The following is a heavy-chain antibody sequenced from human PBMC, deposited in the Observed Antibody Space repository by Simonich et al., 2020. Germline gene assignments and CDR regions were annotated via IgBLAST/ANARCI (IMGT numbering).Heavy chain of an antibody. V-gene: IGHV1-18*01. Sequence: QVQLVQSGAEVKKPGASVKVSCKASGYTFTSYGISWVRQAPGQRLEWMGRTSAYNGNTNYAQKLQGRVTMTTDTSTSTAYMELRSLRSDDTAVYYCARASRGTWWYYYFDYWGQGTLVTVSS. CDR2: TSAYNGNT. J-gene: IGHJ4*02. D-gene: IGHD2-15*01. CDR1: GYTFTSYG. CDR3: ARASRGTWWYYYFDY.